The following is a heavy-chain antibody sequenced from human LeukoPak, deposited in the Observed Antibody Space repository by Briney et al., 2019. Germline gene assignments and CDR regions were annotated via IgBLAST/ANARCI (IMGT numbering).Heavy chain of an antibody. J-gene: IGHJ5*02. CDR3: ARAYSSSWYYNWFDP. CDR2: IYNSGST. Sequence: SETLSLTCTVAGYSISSGYYWGWIRQPPGKGLEWIGSIYNSGSTYYNPSLKSRVTISVDTSKNQFSLQLRSVTAAETAMYSCARAYSSSWYYNWFDPWGQGTLVTASS. D-gene: IGHD6-13*01. CDR1: GYSISSGYY. V-gene: IGHV4-38-2*02.